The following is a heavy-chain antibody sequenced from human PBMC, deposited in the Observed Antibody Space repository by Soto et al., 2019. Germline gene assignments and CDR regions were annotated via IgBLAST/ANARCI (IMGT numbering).Heavy chain of an antibody. Sequence: GGSLRLSCAASGFTFISYGMHWVRQAPGKGLEWVAVIWYDGSNKYYADSVKGRFTISRDNSKNTLYLQMNSLRAEDTAVYYCARGEYYYYYGMDVWGQGTTVTVSS. CDR1: GFTFISYG. CDR3: ARGEYYYYYGMDV. CDR2: IWYDGSNK. V-gene: IGHV3-33*01. J-gene: IGHJ6*02.